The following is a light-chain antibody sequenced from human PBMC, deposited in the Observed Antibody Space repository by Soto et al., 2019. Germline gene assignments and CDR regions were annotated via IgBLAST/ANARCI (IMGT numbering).Light chain of an antibody. V-gene: IGKV1-5*03. CDR3: QQYNGYSGT. CDR2: AAS. Sequence: DIQVIQSPSTLSASVGDRFTITCRAIQTISTSLAWYQQKPGKAPKLLIYAASSLDSGVPSRFSASGSGTEFTLTITSLQPDDFATYYCQQYNGYSGTFGQGTKVDIK. CDR1: QTISTS. J-gene: IGKJ1*01.